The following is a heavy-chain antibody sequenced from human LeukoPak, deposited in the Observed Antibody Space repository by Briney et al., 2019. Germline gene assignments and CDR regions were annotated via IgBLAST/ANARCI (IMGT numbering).Heavy chain of an antibody. J-gene: IGHJ4*02. CDR2: FYHSGST. CDR3: ARVNTMIVVVDY. D-gene: IGHD3-22*01. CDR1: GYSITSGYY. V-gene: IGHV4-38-2*02. Sequence: PSETLSLTCTVSGYSITSGYYWAWIRQPPGKGLEWIGSFYHSGSTYYNPSLKSRVTISVDTSKNQFSLKLSSVTAADTAVYYCARVNTMIVVVDYWGQGTLVTVSS.